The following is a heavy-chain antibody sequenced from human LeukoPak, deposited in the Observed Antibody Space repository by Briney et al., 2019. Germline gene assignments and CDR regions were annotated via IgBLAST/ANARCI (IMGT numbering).Heavy chain of an antibody. V-gene: IGHV1-2*02. CDR1: GYSFTSQY. J-gene: IGHJ4*02. D-gene: IGHD3-16*02. CDR3: ASYPRSVDTPPFDY. CDR2: INPNNGDT. Sequence: ASVKVSCKASGYSFTSQYMHWLRQAPGQGLEWMGWINPNNGDTKYAQSFLGRVIMTMDTSTTTAYMELSSLRSDDTAVYFCASYPRSVDTPPFDYWGQGTLVTVSS.